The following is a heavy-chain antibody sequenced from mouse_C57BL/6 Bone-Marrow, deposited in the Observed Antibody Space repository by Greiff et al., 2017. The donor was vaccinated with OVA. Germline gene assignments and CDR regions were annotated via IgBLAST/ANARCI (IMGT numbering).Heavy chain of an antibody. CDR3: ARKDYGSYWYFDV. V-gene: IGHV1-22*01. D-gene: IGHD1-1*01. CDR1: GYTFTDYN. J-gene: IGHJ1*03. CDR2: INPNNGGT. Sequence: VQLQQSGPELVKPGASVKMSCKASGYTFTDYNMHWVKQSHGKSPEWIGYINPNNGGTSYNQKFKGKATLTVNKSSSTAYMELRSLTSEDSAVYYCARKDYGSYWYFDVWGTGTTVTVSS.